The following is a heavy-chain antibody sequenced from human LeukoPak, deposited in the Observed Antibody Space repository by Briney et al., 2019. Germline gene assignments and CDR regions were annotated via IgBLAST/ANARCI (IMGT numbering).Heavy chain of an antibody. J-gene: IGHJ6*03. D-gene: IGHD6-13*01. Sequence: ASVKVSCKASGYTFTSYGISWVRQAPGQGLEWMGWINPNSGGTNYAQKFQGRVTMTRDTSISTAYMELSRLRSDDTAVYYCARAAGLYYYYYYMDVWGKGTTVTVSS. CDR3: ARAAGLYYYYYYMDV. CDR2: INPNSGGT. V-gene: IGHV1-2*02. CDR1: GYTFTSYG.